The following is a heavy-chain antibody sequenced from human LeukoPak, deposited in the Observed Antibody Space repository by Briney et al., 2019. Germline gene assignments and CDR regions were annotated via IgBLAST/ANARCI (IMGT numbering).Heavy chain of an antibody. D-gene: IGHD2-2*01. CDR2: ISSSGDTI. CDR3: AKNQLYLDY. CDR1: GFTFSHYY. Sequence: GGSLRLSCAASGFTFSHYYMSWLRQAPGKGLEWVSYISSSGDTIFYADSVKGRFTISRDNAKNTLYLQMNSQRAEDTAVYYCAKNQLYLDYWGQGTLVTVSS. J-gene: IGHJ4*02. V-gene: IGHV3-11*01.